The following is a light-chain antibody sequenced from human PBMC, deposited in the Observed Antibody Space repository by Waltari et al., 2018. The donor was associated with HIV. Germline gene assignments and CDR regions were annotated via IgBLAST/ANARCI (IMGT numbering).Light chain of an antibody. J-gene: IGLJ1*01. V-gene: IGLV3-1*01. CDR3: HAWDSGTGV. CDR1: KLGEKY. CDR2: QDT. Sequence: SYVLTQPPSLSVSPGQTARLTCSGNKLGEKYVYWYQQRPGQSPLLVISQDTKRPSGIPERFSGSNSGDTATLTISGTQAMDDADYYCHAWDSGTGVFGTGTKVSVL.